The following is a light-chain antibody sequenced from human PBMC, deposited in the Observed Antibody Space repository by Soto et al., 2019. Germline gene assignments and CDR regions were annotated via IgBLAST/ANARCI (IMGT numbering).Light chain of an antibody. CDR3: QQGYSPLLT. CDR2: GAS. J-gene: IGKJ4*01. Sequence: DIQMTQSPSSLSASVGDRVTLTGRASQSISNYLNWFQVKSGRGPKLLISGASNLQDGVPSRFSGSGSGSDFTLTISNLQREDFAVYYCQQGYSPLLTFGGGTSVEIK. CDR1: QSISNY. V-gene: IGKV1-39*01.